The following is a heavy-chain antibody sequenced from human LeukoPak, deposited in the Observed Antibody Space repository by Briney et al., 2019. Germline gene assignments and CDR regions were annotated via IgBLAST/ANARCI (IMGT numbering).Heavy chain of an antibody. V-gene: IGHV1-18*01. J-gene: IGHJ4*02. CDR2: ISANSGNT. CDR1: GYAFTSYG. CDR3: ARDYVATGSYSSGERVY. Sequence: GASVKVSCTASGYAFTSYGITWVRQAPGLGLEWMGWISANSGNTDYTQNLQGRVTMTTDTSTSTAYMELRSLRSDDTAVYYCARDYVATGSYSSGERVYWGQGTLVTVSS. D-gene: IGHD1-26*01.